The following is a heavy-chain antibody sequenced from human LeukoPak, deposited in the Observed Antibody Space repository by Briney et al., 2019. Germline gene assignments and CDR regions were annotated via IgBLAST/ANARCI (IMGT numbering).Heavy chain of an antibody. D-gene: IGHD7-27*01. Sequence: PSETLSLTCTVSGGSICTYYWSWIRQPGGKGLEWIGRIFTTGGANYNPSLKTRVTMTLDTSKNLFSLKLNSVTAADTAVYYCVRDGPSWGLLWGQGALVTVSS. CDR1: GGSICTYY. CDR2: IFTTGGA. V-gene: IGHV4-4*07. J-gene: IGHJ4*02. CDR3: VRDGPSWGLL.